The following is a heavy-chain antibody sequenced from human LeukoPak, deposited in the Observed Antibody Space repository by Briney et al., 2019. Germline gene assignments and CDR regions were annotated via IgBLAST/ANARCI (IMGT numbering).Heavy chain of an antibody. V-gene: IGHV6-1*01. D-gene: IGHD6-19*01. Sequence: SQTLSLTCAISGDTVSSNTAAWIWIRQSPSRGLECLGRTYYRSKWYTEYAVSVKSRMTINVDTSKNRFSLQLNSVTPEDTAVYYCARDRGASGWLDYWDQGALVTVSS. CDR2: TYYRSKWYT. CDR3: ARDRGASGWLDY. CDR1: GDTVSSNTAA. J-gene: IGHJ4*02.